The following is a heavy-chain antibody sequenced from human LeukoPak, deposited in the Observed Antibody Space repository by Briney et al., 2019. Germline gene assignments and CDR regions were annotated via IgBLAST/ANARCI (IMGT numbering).Heavy chain of an antibody. CDR1: GFTFSSYG. V-gene: IGHV3-30*02. CDR3: AKDRCSNGIGCYYYYMDI. CDR2: IQYDGSNQ. J-gene: IGHJ6*03. D-gene: IGHD2-8*01. Sequence: GGSLRLSCAASGFTFSSYGMHWVRQAPGRGLEWVAYIQYDGSNQQYADSVKGRFSISRDSSKNILYLQMNSLRAEDTAVYYCAKDRCSNGIGCYYYYMDIWGKGTTVTISS.